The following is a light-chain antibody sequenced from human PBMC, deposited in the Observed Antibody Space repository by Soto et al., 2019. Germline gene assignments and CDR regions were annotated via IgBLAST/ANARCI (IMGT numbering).Light chain of an antibody. CDR3: QQYYSTPWT. CDR2: WAS. Sequence: DIVMTQSPDSLAVSLGERATINCKSSQSVLYSSNNKNYLAWYQQRPGQPPNLLLYWASTRESGVPDRFSGSCSGTDFTLTISSLQAEDVAVYYCQQYYSTPWTFGQGTKVEIK. V-gene: IGKV4-1*01. J-gene: IGKJ1*01. CDR1: QSVLYSSNNKNY.